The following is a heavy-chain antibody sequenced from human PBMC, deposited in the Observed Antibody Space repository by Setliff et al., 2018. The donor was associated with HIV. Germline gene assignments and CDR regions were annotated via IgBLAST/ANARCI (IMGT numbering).Heavy chain of an antibody. V-gene: IGHV4-38-2*01. CDR2: IYHSGST. J-gene: IGHJ4*02. CDR3: ARHPGPSIRYFDWLLSPEKFFDY. Sequence: PSETLSLTCAVSGYSISSGYYWGWIRQPPGKGLEWIGSIYHSGSTYYNPSLKSRVTISVDTSKNQFSLKLSSVTAADTAVYYCARHPGPSIRYFDWLLSPEKFFDYWGQGTLVTVS. D-gene: IGHD3-9*01. CDR1: GYSISSGYY.